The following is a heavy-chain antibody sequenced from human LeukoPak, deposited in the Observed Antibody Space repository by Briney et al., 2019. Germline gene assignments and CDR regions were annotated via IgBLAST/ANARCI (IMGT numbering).Heavy chain of an antibody. J-gene: IGHJ4*02. D-gene: IGHD3-10*01. CDR1: GFSFSTYW. Sequence: GGSLRLSCAASGFSFSTYWINWVRQAPGKGLEWVSRVSGSGGRTYYADSVKGRFTISRDNSKNTLSLQMNNLRADDTAVYYCAKSYASGSFYDYWGQGTLVTVSS. V-gene: IGHV3-23*01. CDR2: VSGSGGRT. CDR3: AKSYASGSFYDY.